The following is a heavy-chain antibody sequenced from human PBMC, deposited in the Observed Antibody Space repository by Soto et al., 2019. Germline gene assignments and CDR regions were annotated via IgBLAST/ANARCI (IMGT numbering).Heavy chain of an antibody. J-gene: IGHJ4*02. CDR3: ARTDYDTMG. D-gene: IGHD4-17*01. CDR1: GYTFTSYS. V-gene: IGHV1-3*01. CDR2: INAGNGNT. Sequence: QVQLVQSGAEVKKPGASVKVSCKASGYTFTSYSMHWVRQAPGQRLEWMGWINAGNGNTKYSHKFQGRVTITRDTSASTAYMELSSLRSEDTAVYYCARTDYDTMGWGQGTLVTVSS.